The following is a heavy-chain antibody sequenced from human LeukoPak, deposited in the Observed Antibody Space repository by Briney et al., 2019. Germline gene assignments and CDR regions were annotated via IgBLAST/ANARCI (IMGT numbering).Heavy chain of an antibody. V-gene: IGHV3-33*01. J-gene: IGHJ4*02. D-gene: IGHD3-22*01. CDR1: GFTFSDYG. Sequence: GGSLRLSCTASGFTFSDYGMHWVRQPPDKGLEWVAIIWYDGSNKTYEDSVKGRFTISRDNSKNTLYLQMNSLRAEDTAVYYCARGVDYYDNSGTIDYWGQGTLVTVSS. CDR2: IWYDGSNK. CDR3: ARGVDYYDNSGTIDY.